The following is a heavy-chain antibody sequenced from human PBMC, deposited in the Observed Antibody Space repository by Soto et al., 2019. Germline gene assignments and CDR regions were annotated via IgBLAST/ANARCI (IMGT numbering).Heavy chain of an antibody. CDR1: GGSISSGGYY. J-gene: IGHJ4*02. CDR2: IYYSGST. CDR3: ARDGEAGDGFDY. Sequence: PSETLSLTCTVSGGSISSGGYYWSWIRQHPGKGLEWIGYIYYSGSTYYNPSLKSRVTISVDTSKNQFSLKLSSVTAADTAVYYCARDGEAGDGFDYWGQGTLVTVSS. D-gene: IGHD7-27*01. V-gene: IGHV4-31*03.